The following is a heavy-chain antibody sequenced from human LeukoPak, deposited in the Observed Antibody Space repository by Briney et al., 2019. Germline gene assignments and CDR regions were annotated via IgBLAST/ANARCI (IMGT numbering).Heavy chain of an antibody. V-gene: IGHV3-11*01. CDR1: GFTFSDYY. D-gene: IGHD1-1*01. Sequence: GGSLRLSCAASGFTFSDYYMSWIRQAPGKGLEWVSYISSSGSTIYYAGSVKGRFTISRDNAKNSLYLQMNSLRAEDTAVYYCAGPPNRYNWNGPFDYWGQGTLVTVSS. CDR2: ISSSGSTI. J-gene: IGHJ4*02. CDR3: AGPPNRYNWNGPFDY.